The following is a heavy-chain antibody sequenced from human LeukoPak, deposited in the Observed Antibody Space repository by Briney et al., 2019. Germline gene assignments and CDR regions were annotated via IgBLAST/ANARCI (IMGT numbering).Heavy chain of an antibody. J-gene: IGHJ6*02. CDR2: INPNSGGT. CDR1: GYTFTGYY. CDR3: ARDQTTYYDILTGYSALGVYGMDV. V-gene: IGHV1-2*02. Sequence: ASVKVSCKASGYTFTGYYMHWVRQAPGQGLEWVGWINPNSGGTNYAQKFQGRVTMTRDTSISTAYMELSRLRSDDTAVYYCARDQTTYYDILTGYSALGVYGMDVWGQGTTVTVSS. D-gene: IGHD3-9*01.